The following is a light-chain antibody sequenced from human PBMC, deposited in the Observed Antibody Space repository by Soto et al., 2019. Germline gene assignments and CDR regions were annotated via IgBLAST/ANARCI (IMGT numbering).Light chain of an antibody. CDR3: QQYNNWLRT. CDR2: GAS. V-gene: IGKV3-20*01. CDR1: QSVSSSY. J-gene: IGKJ1*01. Sequence: EIVLTQSPGTLSLSPGERATLSCRASQSVSSSYLAWYQQKPGQAPRLLIYGASNRATGIPDRFSGSGSGTDFTLTISRLEPEDFAVYYCQQYNNWLRTFGQGTKVDIK.